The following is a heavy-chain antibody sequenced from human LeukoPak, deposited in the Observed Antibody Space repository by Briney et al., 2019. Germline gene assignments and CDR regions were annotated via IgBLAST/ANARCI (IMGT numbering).Heavy chain of an antibody. Sequence: GRSLRLSCAASGFTFSSYGMHWVRQAPGKGLEWVAVIWYDGSNKYYADSVKGRFTISRDNSKNTLYLQMNSLRAEDTAVYYCARGTPYYYDSSGYYYPSYFDYWGQGTLVTVSS. CDR2: IWYDGSNK. V-gene: IGHV3-33*01. CDR1: GFTFSSYG. CDR3: ARGTPYYYDSSGYYYPSYFDY. J-gene: IGHJ4*02. D-gene: IGHD3-22*01.